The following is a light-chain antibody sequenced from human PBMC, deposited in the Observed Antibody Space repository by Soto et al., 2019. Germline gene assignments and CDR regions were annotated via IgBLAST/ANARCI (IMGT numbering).Light chain of an antibody. CDR1: QSISRGY. Sequence: EIVLTQSPGTLSLSPGERATLSCRASQSISRGYLAWYQEKPGLAPRLLIYGVSNRATGIPDRFSGSGSGTDFTLTISRLEPEDFAVYYCQQYDSSRITFGQGTRLEIK. J-gene: IGKJ5*01. CDR3: QQYDSSRIT. V-gene: IGKV3-20*01. CDR2: GVS.